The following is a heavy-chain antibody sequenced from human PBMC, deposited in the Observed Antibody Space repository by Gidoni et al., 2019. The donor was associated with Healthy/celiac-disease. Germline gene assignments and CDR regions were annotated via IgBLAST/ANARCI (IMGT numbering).Heavy chain of an antibody. V-gene: IGHV4-34*01. CDR2: INHSGST. J-gene: IGHJ1*01. CDR3: ARGIYFQH. Sequence: QVQLQQWGAGLLKPSETLSLTCAVYGGSFSGYYWSWIRQPPGKGLEWIGEINHSGSTNYNPSLKSRVTISVDTSKNQFSLKLSSVTAADTAVYYCARGIYFQHWGQGTLVTVSS. CDR1: GGSFSGYY.